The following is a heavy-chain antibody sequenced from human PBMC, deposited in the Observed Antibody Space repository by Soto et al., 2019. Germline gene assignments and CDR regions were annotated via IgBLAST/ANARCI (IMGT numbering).Heavy chain of an antibody. D-gene: IGHD1-1*01. CDR2: VIPIFGTP. CDR1: GGTFGSYA. V-gene: IGHV1-69*06. Sequence: QVQLVQSGAEVKKPGSSVKVSCKSSGGTFGSYAISWVRQAPGQGLEWMGGVIPIFGTPHYAQKFHGRVTITADIPTRTSFLELDRPKSADTGVEYCAKISWKIRLQGEDAIWGQGTLVTVSS. CDR3: AKISWKIRLQGEDAI. J-gene: IGHJ4*02.